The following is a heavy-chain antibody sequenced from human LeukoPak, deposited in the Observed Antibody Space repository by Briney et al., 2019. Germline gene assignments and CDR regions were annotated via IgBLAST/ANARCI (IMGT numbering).Heavy chain of an antibody. CDR1: GDSISLQY. CDR3: ARRSPIAAEDY. J-gene: IGHJ4*02. CDR2: ISSSGNT. V-gene: IGHV4-4*09. Sequence: SETLSLTCTVTGDSISLQYWNCIPHPPGKGLEWLWYISSSGNTNYHPSVNSRVTISRDTSKNQLSLRLKSLPAADTAVYYCARRSPIAAEDYWGQGILVTVSS. D-gene: IGHD6-6*01.